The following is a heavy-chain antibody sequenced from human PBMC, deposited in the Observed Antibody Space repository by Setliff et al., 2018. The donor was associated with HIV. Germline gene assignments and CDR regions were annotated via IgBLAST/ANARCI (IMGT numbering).Heavy chain of an antibody. CDR2: IIPSGGST. D-gene: IGHD3-16*01. CDR3: ARAVASRNIRGEYSFDY. CDR1: GGTFSSYA. J-gene: IGHJ4*02. Sequence: SVKVSCKAYGGTFSSYAITWVRQAPGQGLECMGGIIPSGGSTNYAQKFQGRLTMTSDTSTSPVYMELSSLRSEDTAVYYCARAVASRNIRGEYSFDYWGQGTLVTVSS. V-gene: IGHV1-69*10.